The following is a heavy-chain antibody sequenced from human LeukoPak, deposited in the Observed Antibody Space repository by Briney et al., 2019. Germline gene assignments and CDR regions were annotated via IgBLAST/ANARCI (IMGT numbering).Heavy chain of an antibody. J-gene: IGHJ4*02. CDR3: AREYAAYCGGDCYFNFDY. V-gene: IGHV3-11*01. CDR2: ISSSGTG. Sequence: GGSLRLSCAASGFTFSDYFMSWIRQAPGKGLEWLSHISSSGTGYYTDSVKGRATISRDNAKNSLYLQMNSLRAEDTALYYCAREYAAYCGGDCYFNFDYWGQGTLVTVSS. D-gene: IGHD2-21*02. CDR1: GFTFSDYF.